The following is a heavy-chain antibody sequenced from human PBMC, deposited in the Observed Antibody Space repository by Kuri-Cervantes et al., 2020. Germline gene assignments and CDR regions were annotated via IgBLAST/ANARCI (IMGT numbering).Heavy chain of an antibody. CDR2: ISYDGSNK. CDR3: ARGRRGEPRAFDY. Sequence: GGSLRLSCAASGFTFSSYSMNWVRQAPGKGLEWVAVISYDGSNKYYADSVKGRFTISRDNSKNSLYLQMNSLRAEDTAVYYCARGRRGEPRAFDYWGQGTLVTVSS. CDR1: GFTFSSYS. J-gene: IGHJ4*02. D-gene: IGHD3-10*01. V-gene: IGHV3-30*03.